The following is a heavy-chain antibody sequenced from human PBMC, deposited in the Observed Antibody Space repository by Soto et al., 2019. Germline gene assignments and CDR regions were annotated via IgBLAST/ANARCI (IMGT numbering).Heavy chain of an antibody. CDR3: ARGAAGYSSGWYFFDY. J-gene: IGHJ4*02. CDR2: IYSGGST. CDR1: GFTVSGNY. V-gene: IGHV3-53*01. D-gene: IGHD6-19*01. Sequence: GTSMRLSCAASGFTVSGNYMSWVLQAPGKGLEWDSVIYSGGSTDYADSVKGRFTISRDNSKNTLYLQMNILRAEDTAVYYCARGAAGYSSGWYFFDYWSQGTLVTASS.